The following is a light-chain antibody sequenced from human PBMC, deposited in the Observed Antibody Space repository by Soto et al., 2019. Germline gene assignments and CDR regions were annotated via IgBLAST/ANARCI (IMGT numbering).Light chain of an antibody. CDR1: SSDVGGYNY. Sequence: QPASVSGSPGQSITISCTGTSSDVGGYNYVSWYQQHAGFAPKLIIYEVSNRPSGVSNRFSGSKSGDTASLTISGLQSEDEGDYYCSAYTARSTLVFGGGTKVTV. CDR2: EVS. J-gene: IGLJ3*02. V-gene: IGLV2-14*01. CDR3: SAYTARSTLV.